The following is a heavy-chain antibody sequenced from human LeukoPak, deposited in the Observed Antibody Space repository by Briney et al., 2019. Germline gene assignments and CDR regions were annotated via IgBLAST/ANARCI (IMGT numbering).Heavy chain of an antibody. CDR2: INPNSGGT. CDR3: ARTTHRSSTSCYQYYYYYGMDV. CDR1: GYTFTGYY. J-gene: IGHJ6*02. V-gene: IGHV1-2*02. D-gene: IGHD2-2*01. Sequence: ASVKVSCKASGYTFTGYYMHWVRQAPGQGLEWMGWINPNSGGTNYAQKFQGRVTMTRDTSISTAYMELSRLRSDDTAVYYCARTTHRSSTSCYQYYYYYGMDVWGQGTTVTVSS.